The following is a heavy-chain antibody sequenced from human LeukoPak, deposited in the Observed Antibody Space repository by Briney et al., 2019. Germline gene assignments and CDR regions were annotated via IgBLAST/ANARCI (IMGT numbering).Heavy chain of an antibody. Sequence: SETLSLTCTVSGGCIISSSYNWGWIRQPPGKGLEWIGTIYYSGTTYYNPSLQSRVTISVDTSKNEFSLKVNSVTAADTAVYYYARLPTGFPNWFDPWGQGTRVTVSS. CDR1: GGCIISSSYN. V-gene: IGHV4-39*01. CDR2: IYYSGTT. D-gene: IGHD2-8*02. CDR3: ARLPTGFPNWFDP. J-gene: IGHJ5*02.